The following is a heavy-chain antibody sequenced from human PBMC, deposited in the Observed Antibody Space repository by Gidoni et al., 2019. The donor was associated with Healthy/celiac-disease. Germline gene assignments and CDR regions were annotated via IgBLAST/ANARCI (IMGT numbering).Heavy chain of an antibody. CDR1: GYTFTGYY. CDR3: AREGRTTVTEYYYYGMDV. V-gene: IGHV1-2*04. D-gene: IGHD4-17*01. CDR2: INPNSGGT. Sequence: QVQLVQSGAEVKKPGASVKVSCKASGYTFTGYYMHWVRQAPGQGLEWMGWINPNSGGTNYAQKFQGWVTMTRDTSISTAYMELSRLRSDDTAVYYCAREGRTTVTEYYYYGMDVWGQGTTVTVSS. J-gene: IGHJ6*02.